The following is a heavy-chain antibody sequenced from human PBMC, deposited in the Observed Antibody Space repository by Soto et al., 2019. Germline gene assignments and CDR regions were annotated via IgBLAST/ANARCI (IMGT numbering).Heavy chain of an antibody. CDR3: ARVGSCPSSSGLCYGMDV. CDR2: VIPIFGTP. Sequence: VQLVQSGAEVRKPGSSVKVSCKASGGDFKNFIIAWVRQAPGHGLEWMGGVIPIFGTPNFVQKFQDRVTITADEATSTTYMELRSLRSEDTAVYSGARVGSCPSSSGLCYGMDVWGQGTTVIVSS. CDR1: GGDFKNFI. V-gene: IGHV1-69*01. D-gene: IGHD2-2*01. J-gene: IGHJ6*02.